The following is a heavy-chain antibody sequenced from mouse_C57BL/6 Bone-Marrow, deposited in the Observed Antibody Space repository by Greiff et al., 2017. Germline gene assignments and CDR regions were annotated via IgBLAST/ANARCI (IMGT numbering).Heavy chain of an antibody. CDR2: IHPSDSDT. CDR3: ATAYYSNYVYFDV. CDR1: GYTFTSYW. J-gene: IGHJ1*03. Sequence: VQLQQPGAELVKPGASVKVSCKASGYTFTSYWMHWVKQRPGQGLEWIGRIHPSDSDTNYNQKFKGKATLTVDKSSSTAYMQLSSLTSEDSAVYYCATAYYSNYVYFDVWGTGTTVTVSS. D-gene: IGHD2-5*01. V-gene: IGHV1-74*01.